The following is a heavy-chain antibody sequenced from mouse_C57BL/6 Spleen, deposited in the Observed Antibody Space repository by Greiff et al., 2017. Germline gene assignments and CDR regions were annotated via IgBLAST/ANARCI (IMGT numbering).Heavy chain of an antibody. CDR3: ARGYDYDGLGQVDY. J-gene: IGHJ2*01. D-gene: IGHD2-4*01. Sequence: QVQLQQPGAELVRPGSSVKLSYTFTSYWIGNIDPSDSETHYNQKFKDKATLTVDKSSSTAYMQLSSLTSEDSAVYYCARGYDYDGLGQVDYWGQGTTLTVSS. CDR2: IDPSDSET. V-gene: IGHV1-52*01. CDR1: TFTSYW.